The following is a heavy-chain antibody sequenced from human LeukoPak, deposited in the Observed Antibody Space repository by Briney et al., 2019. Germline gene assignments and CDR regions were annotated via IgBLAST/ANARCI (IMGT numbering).Heavy chain of an antibody. Sequence: PGGSLRLSCAASGFTFSSYGMPWVRQAPGKGLEWVAVIWYDGSNKYYADSVKGRFTISRDNSKNTLYLQMNSLRAEDTAVYYCARAKYQLLYYFDYWGQGTLVTVSS. V-gene: IGHV3-33*01. CDR3: ARAKYQLLYYFDY. D-gene: IGHD2-2*01. CDR1: GFTFSSYG. J-gene: IGHJ4*02. CDR2: IWYDGSNK.